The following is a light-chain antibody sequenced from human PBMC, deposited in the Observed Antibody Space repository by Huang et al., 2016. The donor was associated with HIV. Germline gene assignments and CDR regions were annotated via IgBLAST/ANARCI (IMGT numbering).Light chain of an antibody. J-gene: IGKJ1*01. CDR3: QHSYNTPPWT. V-gene: IGKV1-39*01. CDR1: QSIDNY. CDR2: AET. Sequence: DIQMTQSPSSLFASVGDRVTITSRASQSIDNYLNGYQQKAGKAPKLLIYAETRLQSGVTLRFSGSVSGTEFTLSITSLQPDDFATYYCQHSYNTPPWTFGQGTKVEI.